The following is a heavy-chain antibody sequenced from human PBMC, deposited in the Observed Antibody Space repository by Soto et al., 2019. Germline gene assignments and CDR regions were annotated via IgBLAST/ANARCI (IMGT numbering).Heavy chain of an antibody. D-gene: IGHD5-18*01. CDR3: ASTSDYTAMAKWAYLPFDY. CDR2: IIPIFGTA. V-gene: IGHV1-69*06. Sequence: QVQLVQSGAEVKKPGSSVKVSCKASGGTFSSYAISWVRQAPGQGLEWMGGIIPIFGTANYAQKFQVRVTITADKSTSTAYMELSILRSEATAVYYCASTSDYTAMAKWAYLPFDYWGHGTLVTVSS. J-gene: IGHJ4*01. CDR1: GGTFSSYA.